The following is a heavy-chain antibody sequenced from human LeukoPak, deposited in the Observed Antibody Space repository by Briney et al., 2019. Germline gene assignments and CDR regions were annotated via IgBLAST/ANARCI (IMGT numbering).Heavy chain of an antibody. CDR1: GGSISAYY. D-gene: IGHD1-1*01. Sequence: SETLSLTCTVSGGSISAYYWSWIRRPPGKGLEWIGYIHYSGTTNYYPSLKSRVTIALDTSKNQFSLKLNSVTAADTAVYYCARGQSTGTAAQPDYWGQGTLVTVSS. CDR2: IHYSGTT. V-gene: IGHV4-59*01. J-gene: IGHJ4*02. CDR3: ARGQSTGTAAQPDY.